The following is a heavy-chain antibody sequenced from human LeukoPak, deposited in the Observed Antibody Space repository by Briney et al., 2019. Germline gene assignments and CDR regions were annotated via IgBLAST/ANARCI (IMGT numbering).Heavy chain of an antibody. J-gene: IGHJ5*02. CDR1: GASISSGSYF. Sequence: PSQTLSLTCTVSGASISSGSYFWSWVRQPAGKALEWIGRFHTSGGTNYNPSLESRVTISVDTSKNQFSLKLTSVTAADTAVYYCASTVFGVTYNCFDPWGQGTLVTVSS. CDR2: FHTSGGT. V-gene: IGHV4-61*02. CDR3: ASTVFGVTYNCFDP. D-gene: IGHD3-3*01.